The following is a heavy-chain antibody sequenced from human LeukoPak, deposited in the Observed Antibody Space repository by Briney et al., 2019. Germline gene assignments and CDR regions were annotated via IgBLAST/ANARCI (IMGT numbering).Heavy chain of an antibody. V-gene: IGHV4-31*03. Sequence: SQTLSLTCTVAGGPISSGGYYWSWIRQHPGKGLEWIGYIYYSGSTYYNPSLKSRVTISVDTSKNQFSLKLSSVTAADTAVYYCARDFRMVRGVGWFDPWGQGTLVTVSS. J-gene: IGHJ5*02. CDR3: ARDFRMVRGVGWFDP. CDR2: IYYSGST. CDR1: GGPISSGGYY. D-gene: IGHD3-10*01.